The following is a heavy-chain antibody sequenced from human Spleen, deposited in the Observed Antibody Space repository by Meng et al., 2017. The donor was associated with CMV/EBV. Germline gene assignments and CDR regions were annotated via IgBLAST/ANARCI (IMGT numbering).Heavy chain of an antibody. CDR1: GFTFSSYA. Sequence: GESLKISCAASGFTFSSYAMSWVRQAPGKGLEWVSSISGSGGGTYYADSVKGRFTISRDNSGNMLNLQMNSLRAEDTALYYCAKHGDFYSGSRFDYWGLGTQVTVSS. CDR3: AKHGDFYSGSRFDY. V-gene: IGHV3-23*01. CDR2: ISGSGGGT. J-gene: IGHJ4*02. D-gene: IGHD1-26*01.